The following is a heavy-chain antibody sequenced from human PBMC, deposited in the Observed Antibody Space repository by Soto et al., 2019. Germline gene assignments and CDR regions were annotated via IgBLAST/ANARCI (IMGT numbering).Heavy chain of an antibody. Sequence: GGSLRLSCAASGFTFSSYGMHWVRQAPGKGLEWVAVICYDGSNKYYADSVKGRFTISRDNSKNTLYLQMNSLRAEDTALYYCARAGCSRTSCYFYFDYWGQGTLVTVSS. CDR3: ARAGCSRTSCYFYFDY. CDR2: ICYDGSNK. V-gene: IGHV3-33*01. CDR1: GFTFSSYG. J-gene: IGHJ4*02. D-gene: IGHD2-2*01.